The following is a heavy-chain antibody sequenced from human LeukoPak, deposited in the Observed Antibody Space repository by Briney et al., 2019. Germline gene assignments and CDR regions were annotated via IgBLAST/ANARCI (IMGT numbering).Heavy chain of an antibody. D-gene: IGHD3-22*01. CDR2: IYYSGST. CDR3: ASGRHYYDSSGYRVPTFDY. V-gene: IGHV4-59*01. J-gene: IGHJ4*02. Sequence: SETLSLTCPVSGGSISSYYWSRIRQPPGKGLEWIGYIYYSGSTNYNPSLKSRVTISVDTSKNQFSLKLSSVTAADTAVYYCASGRHYYDSSGYRVPTFDYWGQGTLVTVSS. CDR1: GGSISSYY.